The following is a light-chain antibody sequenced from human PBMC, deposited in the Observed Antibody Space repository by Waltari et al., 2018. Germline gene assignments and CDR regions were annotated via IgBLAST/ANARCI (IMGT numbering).Light chain of an antibody. CDR2: EDN. J-gene: IGLJ3*02. V-gene: IGLV6-57*04. CDR3: QSYDDNNRRV. CDR1: SGSIASNY. Sequence: NFMLTQPHSVSESPGKTVTISCTRSSGSIASNYVQWYQQRPGSAPTTVIYEDNQRPSGVPDRFFGSIDSSSNSASLTISGLKTEDEADYYCQSYDDNNRRVFGGGTKLTVL.